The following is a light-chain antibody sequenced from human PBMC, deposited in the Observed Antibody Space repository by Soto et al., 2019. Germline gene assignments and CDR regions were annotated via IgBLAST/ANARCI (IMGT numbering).Light chain of an antibody. CDR2: GAT. CDR3: QQYGTSPPRT. J-gene: IGKJ1*01. V-gene: IGKV3-20*01. CDR1: QSVSSNH. Sequence: EIVLTQSPDTLSLSPGERATLSCRASQSVSSNHLAWYQQKPGQAPRLLIFGATSRAAGIPDRFSGSGSGTDFTLTISRLEPEDFAIYYCQQYGTSPPRTFGQGTKVDIK.